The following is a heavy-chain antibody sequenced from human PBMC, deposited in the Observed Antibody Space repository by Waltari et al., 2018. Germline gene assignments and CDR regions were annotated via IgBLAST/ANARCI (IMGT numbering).Heavy chain of an antibody. J-gene: IGHJ4*02. Sequence: QVQLVQSGAEVKKPGSSVKVSCKASGGTFSSYTFSWVRQAPGQGLEWMGRIIPILGIANYAQKFQGRVTITADKSTSTAYMELSSLRSEDTAVYYCARDRIAAAGTNYFDYWGQGTLVTVSS. D-gene: IGHD6-13*01. CDR3: ARDRIAAAGTNYFDY. CDR2: IIPILGIA. CDR1: GGTFSSYT. V-gene: IGHV1-69*08.